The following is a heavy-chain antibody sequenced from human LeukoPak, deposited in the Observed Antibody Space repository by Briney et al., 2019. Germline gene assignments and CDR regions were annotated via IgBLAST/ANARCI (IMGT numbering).Heavy chain of an antibody. Sequence: SETLSLTCAVSGGSIRSDYWSWIRQPAGKGLEWIGRIYGTGSTNYNPSLKSRVTMSVDTSKSQFSLNLSSVTAADTAVYHCARDTGAQWWYFDLWGRGTLVTVSS. CDR3: ARDTGAQWWYFDL. D-gene: IGHD1-26*01. J-gene: IGHJ2*01. V-gene: IGHV4-4*07. CDR2: IYGTGST. CDR1: GGSIRSDY.